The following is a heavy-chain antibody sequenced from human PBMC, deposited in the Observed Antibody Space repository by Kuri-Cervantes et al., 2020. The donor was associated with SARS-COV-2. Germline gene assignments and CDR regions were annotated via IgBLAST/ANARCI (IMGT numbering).Heavy chain of an antibody. Sequence: GGSLRLSCAASGFPFSSYGMHWVRQAPGKGLEWVAVIWYDGSNKYYADSVKGRFTISRDNAKNSLYLQMNSLRAEDTALYYCAKETQKTVVVPGATYGMDVWGPGTTVTVSS. V-gene: IGHV3-33*03. CDR3: AKETQKTVVVPGATYGMDV. D-gene: IGHD2-2*01. CDR1: GFPFSSYG. CDR2: IWYDGSNK. J-gene: IGHJ6*02.